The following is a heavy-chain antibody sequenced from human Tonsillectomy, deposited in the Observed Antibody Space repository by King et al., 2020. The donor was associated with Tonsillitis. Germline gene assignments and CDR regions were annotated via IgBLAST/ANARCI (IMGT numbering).Heavy chain of an antibody. CDR1: GGSISAYY. V-gene: IGHV4-59*01. D-gene: IGHD3-10*01. CDR3: ARGTGWKLLGNFDY. Sequence: QLQESGPGLVKPSETLSLTCTVSGGSISAYYWSWIRQPPGKGLEWIAYIYYTGSTNYNPSLNSRVTISLDTSQNQFSLKLSSVTAEDTAFYYCARGTGWKLLGNFDYWGQGTLVTVSS. J-gene: IGHJ4*02. CDR2: IYYTGST.